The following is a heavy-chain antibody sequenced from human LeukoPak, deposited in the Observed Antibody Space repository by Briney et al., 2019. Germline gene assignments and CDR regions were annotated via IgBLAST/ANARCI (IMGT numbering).Heavy chain of an antibody. CDR2: IYYSGST. D-gene: IGHD3-10*01. CDR1: GGSISSYY. V-gene: IGHV4-59*01. CDR3: ARGRRDSYGSGSYYESRLDY. J-gene: IGHJ4*02. Sequence: PSETLSLTCTVSGGSISSYYWSWIRQPPGKGLEWIGYIYYSGSTNYNPSLKSRVTISLDTSKNQFSLKLSSVTAADTAVYYCARGRRDSYGSGSYYESRLDYWGQGTLVTVSS.